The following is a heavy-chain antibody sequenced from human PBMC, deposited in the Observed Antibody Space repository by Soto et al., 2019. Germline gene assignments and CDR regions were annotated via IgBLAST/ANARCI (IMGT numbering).Heavy chain of an antibody. CDR1: GFSLSNNG. CDR3: AKGGSGNYLTYYYYYGMDV. CDR2: ISYDGNNK. Sequence: GGSLRLSCAASGFSLSNNGMHWVRQAPGKGLEWVAVISYDGNNKYYADSVKGRFTISRDNSKNTVYLEMNNLRAEDTAMYYCAKGGSGNYLTYYYYYGMDVWGKGTTVTVSS. J-gene: IGHJ6*04. D-gene: IGHD3-22*01. V-gene: IGHV3-30*18.